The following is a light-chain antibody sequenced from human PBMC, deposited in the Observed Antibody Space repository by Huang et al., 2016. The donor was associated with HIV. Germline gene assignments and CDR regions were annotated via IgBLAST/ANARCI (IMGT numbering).Light chain of an antibody. V-gene: IGKV1-39*01. Sequence: DIQLTQSPSSLSASVGDTVTMTCRTSQNINNFLNWFQQKPGKAPKVLIYASSSLQSGFPSRFSGSGSGTDFTLTITDLHPDDFAIYYCQQTYSTPPKFTFGGGTKVEI. J-gene: IGKJ4*01. CDR3: QQTYSTPPKFT. CDR2: ASS. CDR1: QNINNF.